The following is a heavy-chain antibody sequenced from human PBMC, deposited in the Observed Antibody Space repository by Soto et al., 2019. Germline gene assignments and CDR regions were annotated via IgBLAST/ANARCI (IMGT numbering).Heavy chain of an antibody. CDR3: ARHEDCHGGICSTGRWFDP. J-gene: IGHJ5*02. CDR1: GGSISSYY. CDR2: IYYSGST. D-gene: IGHD2-15*01. Sequence: SETLSLTCTVSGGSISSYYWSWIRQPPGKGLEWIGYIYYSGSTKYSPSLKSRVSISVDTSKNQFSLQLRSMTAADTAVYYCARHEDCHGGICSTGRWFDPWGQGTLVTVSS. V-gene: IGHV4-59*08.